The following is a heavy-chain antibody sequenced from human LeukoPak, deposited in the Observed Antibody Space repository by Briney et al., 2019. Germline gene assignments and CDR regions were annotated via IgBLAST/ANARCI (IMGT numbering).Heavy chain of an antibody. CDR1: GFTFSDYN. Sequence: GGSLRLSCAASGFTFSDYNMNWVRQAPGKGLECVSYISSSSSTIYYADSVKGRFTISRDNAKNSLYLQMNSLRAEDTAVYYCARGGRGSYYSLDYWGQGTLVTVSS. D-gene: IGHD1-26*01. CDR3: ARGGRGSYYSLDY. CDR2: ISSSSSTI. J-gene: IGHJ4*02. V-gene: IGHV3-48*01.